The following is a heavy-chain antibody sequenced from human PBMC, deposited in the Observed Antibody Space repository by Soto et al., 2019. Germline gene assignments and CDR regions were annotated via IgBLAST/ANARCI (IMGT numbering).Heavy chain of an antibody. CDR1: GGSISNFY. V-gene: IGHV4-59*12. J-gene: IGHJ6*03. CDR3: ARMSKHDFWSGHPPYMDV. CDR2: VYYTGST. Sequence: SETLSLTCTVSGGSISNFYWSWIRQPPGKGLEWIGYVYYTGSTSYNPSLKRRVTFSADSSRDQFSLRLNSVTAADTAVYYCARMSKHDFWSGHPPYMDVWGKGTTVTVSS. D-gene: IGHD3-3*01.